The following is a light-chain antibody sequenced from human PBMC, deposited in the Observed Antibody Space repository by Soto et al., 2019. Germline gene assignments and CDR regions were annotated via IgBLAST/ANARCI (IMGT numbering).Light chain of an antibody. J-gene: IGLJ1*01. Sequence: QSALTQPASVSGSPGQSITISCTGTSSDVGSYNLVSWYQQHPGKAPKLMIYEVSKLPSGVSNRFSGSRSGNTASLTISGLQAEDEADYYCCSYAGSTPYVFGTGTKVTVL. V-gene: IGLV2-23*02. CDR2: EVS. CDR3: CSYAGSTPYV. CDR1: SSDVGSYNL.